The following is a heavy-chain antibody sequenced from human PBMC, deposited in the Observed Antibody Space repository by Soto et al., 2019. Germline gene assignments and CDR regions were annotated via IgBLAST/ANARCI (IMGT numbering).Heavy chain of an antibody. CDR3: AREGVYCSGGSCSEHWFDP. CDR2: IIPIFGTA. J-gene: IGHJ5*02. D-gene: IGHD2-15*01. CDR1: GGTFSSYA. V-gene: IGHV1-69*12. Sequence: QVQLVQSGAEVKKPGSSVKVSCKASGGTFSSYAISWVRQAPGQGLEWMGGIIPIFGTANYAQKFQGRVTITADEXXSXAXXELSSLRAEDTAVYYCAREGVYCSGGSCSEHWFDPWGQGTLVTVSS.